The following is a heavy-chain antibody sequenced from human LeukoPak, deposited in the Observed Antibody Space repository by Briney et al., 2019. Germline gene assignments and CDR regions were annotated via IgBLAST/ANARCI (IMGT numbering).Heavy chain of an antibody. D-gene: IGHD1-26*01. V-gene: IGHV3-66*01. Sequence: PGGSLRLSCAASGFIVSSNYMSWVRQAPGKGLEWVSVIYSGGSTYYADSVKGRFTISRDNSKNTLYLQMNSLRAEDTAVYYCAREAEIVGATYFDYWGQGTLVTVSS. CDR3: AREAEIVGATYFDY. CDR2: IYSGGST. CDR1: GFIVSSNY. J-gene: IGHJ4*02.